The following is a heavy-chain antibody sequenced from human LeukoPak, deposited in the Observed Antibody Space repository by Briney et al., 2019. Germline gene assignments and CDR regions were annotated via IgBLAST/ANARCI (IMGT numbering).Heavy chain of an antibody. V-gene: IGHV1-69*05. Sequence: SVKVSCKASGGTFSSYAISWVRQAPGQGLEWMGGIIPIFGTANYAQKFQGRVTITTDESTGTAYMELSSLRSEDTAVYYCARTFIAAAGTHNWFDPCGQGTLVTVSS. CDR2: IIPIFGTA. CDR1: GGTFSSYA. D-gene: IGHD6-13*01. J-gene: IGHJ5*02. CDR3: ARTFIAAAGTHNWFDP.